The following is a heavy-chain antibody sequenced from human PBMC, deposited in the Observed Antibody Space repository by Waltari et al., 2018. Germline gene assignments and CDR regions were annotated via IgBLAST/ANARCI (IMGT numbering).Heavy chain of an antibody. J-gene: IGHJ3*02. V-gene: IGHV1-69*13. CDR1: GGTFSSYA. CDR3: ARGLGYDYGDYGTLGI. D-gene: IGHD4-17*01. Sequence: QVQLVQSGAEVKKPGSSVKVSCKASGGTFSSYAISWVRQAPGHGLEWMEGIIPICGTANYAQKFQGRVTITADESTSTAYMELSSLRSEDTAVYYCARGLGYDYGDYGTLGILGQGTMVTVSS. CDR2: IIPICGTA.